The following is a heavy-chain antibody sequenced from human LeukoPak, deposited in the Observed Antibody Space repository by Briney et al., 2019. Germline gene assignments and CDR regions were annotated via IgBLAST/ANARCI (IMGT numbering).Heavy chain of an antibody. CDR2: MNPNSGNT. CDR1: GYTFTSYD. D-gene: IGHD4-23*01. J-gene: IGHJ4*02. Sequence: ASVKVSCKASGYTFTSYDINWVRQATGQGPEWMGWMNPNSGNTGYAQKFQGRVTMARNTSISTAYMELSSLRSEDTAVYYCARKNTVVTRGFDYWGQGTLVTVSS. V-gene: IGHV1-8*01. CDR3: ARKNTVVTRGFDY.